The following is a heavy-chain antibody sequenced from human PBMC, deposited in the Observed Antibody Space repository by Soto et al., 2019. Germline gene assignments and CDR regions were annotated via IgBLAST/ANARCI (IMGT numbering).Heavy chain of an antibody. CDR2: INAGNGNT. CDR1: GYTFTSYA. V-gene: IGHV1-3*01. D-gene: IGHD1-20*01. CDR3: ARELNWNVMSNNWFYP. J-gene: IGHJ5*02. Sequence: ASVKVSCKASGYTFTSYAMHWVRQAPGQRLEWMGWINAGNGNTKYSQKFQGRVTITRDTSASTAYMELSSLRSEDTAVYYCARELNWNVMSNNWFYPWGQRTLVTVSS.